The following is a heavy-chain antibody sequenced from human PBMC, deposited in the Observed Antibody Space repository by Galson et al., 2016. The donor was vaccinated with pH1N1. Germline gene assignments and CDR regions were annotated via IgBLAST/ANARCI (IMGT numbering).Heavy chain of an antibody. CDR2: IDWDDDK. V-gene: IGHV2-70*01. Sequence: PALVKPTQTLTLTCTFSGFSLSTRGMCVSWIRQPSGKALEWLALIDWDDDKYYSTSLKTRLTISKDTSKNQVVLTMTNMDPVDTATYYCARLDYGDYSGYFEYWGQGTLVTVSS. J-gene: IGHJ4*02. D-gene: IGHD4-17*01. CDR1: GFSLSTRGMC. CDR3: ARLDYGDYSGYFEY.